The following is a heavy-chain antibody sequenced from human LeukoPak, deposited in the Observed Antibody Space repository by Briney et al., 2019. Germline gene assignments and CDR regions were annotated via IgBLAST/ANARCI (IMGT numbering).Heavy chain of an antibody. CDR3: APHYDILTGYYKALGY. V-gene: IGHV3-38-3*01. CDR2: ISGGST. CDR1: GFTVSSNE. J-gene: IGHJ4*02. Sequence: PGGSLRLSCAASGFTVSSNEMSWVRQAPGKGLEWVSSISGGSTYYADSRKGRFTISRDNSENTLHLQMNSLRAEDTAVYYCAPHYDILTGYYKALGYWGQGTLVTVSS. D-gene: IGHD3-9*01.